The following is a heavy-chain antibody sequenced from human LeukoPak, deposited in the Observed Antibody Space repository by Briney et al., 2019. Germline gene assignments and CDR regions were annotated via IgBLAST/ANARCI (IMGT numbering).Heavy chain of an antibody. CDR2: NNAANGDT. Sequence: ASVKVSCKASGYTFTNYALHWVRQAPGQRLEWMGWNNAANGDTTYSQEFQDRVTISRDTSASTAYMELSGLRSEDMAVYYCVRGQXGXSXILDXWGQGTLVTV. CDR3: VRGQXGXSXILDX. J-gene: IGHJ4*02. CDR1: GYTFTNYA. V-gene: IGHV1-3*02. D-gene: IGHD1-1*01.